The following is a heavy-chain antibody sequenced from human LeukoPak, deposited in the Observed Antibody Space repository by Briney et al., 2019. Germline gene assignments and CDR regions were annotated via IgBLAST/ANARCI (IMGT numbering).Heavy chain of an antibody. D-gene: IGHD6-13*01. CDR1: GFTFSSYA. V-gene: IGHV3-30-3*01. J-gene: IGHJ4*02. Sequence: PGGSLRLSCAASGFTFSSYAMHWVRQAPGKGLEWVAVISYDGSNKYYADSVKGRFTISRDNSKNTLYLQMNSLRAEDTAVYYCARRPPYSSSWGQLDYWGQGTLVTVSS. CDR3: ARRPPYSSSWGQLDY. CDR2: ISYDGSNK.